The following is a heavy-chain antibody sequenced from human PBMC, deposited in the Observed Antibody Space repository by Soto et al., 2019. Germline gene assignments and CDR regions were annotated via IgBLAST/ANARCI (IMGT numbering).Heavy chain of an antibody. Sequence: GSLGLTCSASGCTFSSYSIRGGRQAAGEGLVWVSVISRSSSYIYYADSVKGRFTISRDNAKNPLYLHMSSLRAEDTAVYYCERDRGATVPTISFDIWGQGTMVTV. CDR3: ERDRGATVPTISFDI. CDR2: ISRSSSYI. J-gene: IGHJ3*02. V-gene: IGHV3-21*01. D-gene: IGHD3-3*01. CDR1: GCTFSSYS.